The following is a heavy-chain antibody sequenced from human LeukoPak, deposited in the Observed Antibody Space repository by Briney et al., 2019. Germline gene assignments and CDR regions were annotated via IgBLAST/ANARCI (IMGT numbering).Heavy chain of an antibody. CDR1: GGSFSGYY. CDR2: INHSGST. V-gene: IGHV4-34*01. J-gene: IGHJ4*02. D-gene: IGHD3-10*01. CDR3: ARRGLRNDY. Sequence: PSETLSLTCAVYGGSFSGYYWSWIRQPPGKGLEWIGEINHSGSTNYNPSLKSRVTISVDTSKNQFSLKLSSVTAADAAVYYCARRGLRNDYWGQGTLVTVSS.